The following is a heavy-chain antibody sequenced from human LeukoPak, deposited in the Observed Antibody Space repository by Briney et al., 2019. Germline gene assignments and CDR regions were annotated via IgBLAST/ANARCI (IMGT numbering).Heavy chain of an antibody. Sequence: SETLSLTCTVSGGTISRHYWSWIRQPPGKGLGWIGYIYYSGSTSYNPSLKSRVTISVDTSKNQFSLKLSSVTAADTAVYYCARGPTRNYFDYWGQGTLVTVSS. V-gene: IGHV4-59*11. CDR1: GGTISRHY. CDR2: IYYSGST. J-gene: IGHJ4*02. CDR3: ARGPTRNYFDY.